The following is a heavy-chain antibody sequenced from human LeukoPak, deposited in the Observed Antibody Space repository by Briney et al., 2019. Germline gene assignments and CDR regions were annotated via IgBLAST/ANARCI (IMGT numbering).Heavy chain of an antibody. CDR2: ISDDGSYT. V-gene: IGHV3-74*01. CDR1: GFSFSSHW. D-gene: IGHD2-2*01. J-gene: IGHJ5*02. CDR3: ARGSPATDLDWFDP. Sequence: GGSLRLSCAASGFSFSSHWVHWVRQAPGKGLVWVSRISDDGSYTSNVDSVKGRFTISRDNVNNMLYLHMNSLRAEDTAVYYCARGSPATDLDWFDPWGQGTLVTVSS.